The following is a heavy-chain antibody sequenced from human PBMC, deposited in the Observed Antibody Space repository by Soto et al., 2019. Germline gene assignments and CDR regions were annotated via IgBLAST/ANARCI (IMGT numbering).Heavy chain of an antibody. V-gene: IGHV1-2*04. CDR1: GYTFTGYY. CDR2: INPNSGGT. CDR3: ARDNAYYDFWSGYYRYGWFDP. Sequence: AXVKVSCNASGYTFTGYYMHWVRHAPGQGLEWMGWINPNSGGTNYAQKFQGWVTMTRDTSISTAYMELSRLRSEDTAVYYCARDNAYYDFWSGYYRYGWFDPWGQGTLVTVSS. D-gene: IGHD3-3*01. J-gene: IGHJ5*02.